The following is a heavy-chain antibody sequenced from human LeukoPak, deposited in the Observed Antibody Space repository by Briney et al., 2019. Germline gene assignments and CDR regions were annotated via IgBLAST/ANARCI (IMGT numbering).Heavy chain of an antibody. CDR1: SGSISTSNYY. D-gene: IGHD1-20*01. Sequence: PSETLSLTCTVSSGSISTSNYYWGWVRQPPGKALEWIGNIFYSGSTYYSPSLKSRVTISIDKSKNHFSLKLTSVTAADTAIYYCARDTYNWNVDAFDPWGQGTLVTVSS. CDR2: IFYSGST. J-gene: IGHJ5*02. CDR3: ARDTYNWNVDAFDP. V-gene: IGHV4-39*02.